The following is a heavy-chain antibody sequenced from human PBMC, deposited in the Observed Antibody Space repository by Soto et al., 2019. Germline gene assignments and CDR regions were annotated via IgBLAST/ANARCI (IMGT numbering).Heavy chain of an antibody. CDR2: ISGSGDNT. J-gene: IGHJ3*02. Sequence: EVQLLESGGGLVQPGGSLRLSCAASGFTFSSYAMSWVRQAPGKGLEWVSGISGSGDNTYYADSVKGRFTISRDNSKNTLYLQMNSLSAEDTAVYYCVWPWLVLGAFDIWGQGTKVTVSS. D-gene: IGHD6-19*01. CDR1: GFTFSSYA. CDR3: VWPWLVLGAFDI. V-gene: IGHV3-23*01.